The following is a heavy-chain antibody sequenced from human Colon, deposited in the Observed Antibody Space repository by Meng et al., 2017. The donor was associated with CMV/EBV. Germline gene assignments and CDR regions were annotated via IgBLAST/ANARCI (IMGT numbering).Heavy chain of an antibody. CDR1: GFTFHTYT. D-gene: IGHD2-2*02. Sequence: GESLKISCAASGFTFHTYTMNWVRQAPGKGLEWVSSISSTSNYIYYADSVKGRFTISRDNAKSSLFLQINGLGAEDTAVYYCAKNLFVPPAIMSVFAPNDYWGQGTLVTVSS. V-gene: IGHV3-21*04. J-gene: IGHJ4*02. CDR2: ISSTSNYI. CDR3: AKNLFVPPAIMSVFAPNDY.